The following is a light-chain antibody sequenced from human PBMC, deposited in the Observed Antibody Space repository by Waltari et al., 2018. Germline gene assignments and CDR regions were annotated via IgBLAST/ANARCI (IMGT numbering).Light chain of an antibody. CDR2: DVT. V-gene: IGLV2-8*01. CDR1: SSDVGTYNY. CDR3: ASYAGSSDFVM. J-gene: IGLJ3*02. Sequence: QSALTQPPSASGSPGQSVTISCTGTSSDVGTYNYVSWYKQRPGEGPRLIIYDVTKRPSWVPDRCSGSKSGNTASLTVSGRQAEDEGDYYCASYAGSSDFVMFGGGTKVTVL.